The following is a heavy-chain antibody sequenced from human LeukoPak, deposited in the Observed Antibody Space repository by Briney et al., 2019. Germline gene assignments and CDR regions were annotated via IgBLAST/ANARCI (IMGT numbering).Heavy chain of an antibody. Sequence: ASAKVSCKASGYTFTGYYMHWVRQAPGQGLEWMGWINPNSGGTNYAQKFQGRVTMTRDTSISTAYMELSRLRSDDTAVYYCARGGDCTNGVCYNNWFDPWGQGTLVTVSS. D-gene: IGHD2-8*01. V-gene: IGHV1-2*02. CDR2: INPNSGGT. CDR1: GYTFTGYY. CDR3: ARGGDCTNGVCYNNWFDP. J-gene: IGHJ5*02.